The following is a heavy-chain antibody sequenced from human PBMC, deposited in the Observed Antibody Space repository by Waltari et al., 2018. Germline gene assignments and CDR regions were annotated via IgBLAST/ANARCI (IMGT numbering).Heavy chain of an antibody. Sequence: EVQLVESGGGLIQAGGSLRLPWSASGITFSCPWMDWVRQVPGKGLVWVSRIDSDGIIPTSADSVKGRFSISRDNAKNTLYLQMDSLRVEDTAVYYCARGRGNSNAYDYYMDVWGKGTTVTISS. V-gene: IGHV3-74*03. CDR2: IDSDGIIP. CDR3: ARGRGNSNAYDYYMDV. D-gene: IGHD3-16*01. CDR1: GITFSCPW. J-gene: IGHJ6*03.